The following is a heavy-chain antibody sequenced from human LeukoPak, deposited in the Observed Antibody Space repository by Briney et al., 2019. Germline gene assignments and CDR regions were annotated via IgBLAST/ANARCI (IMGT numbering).Heavy chain of an antibody. V-gene: IGHV3-48*03. CDR2: ISSSGSTI. J-gene: IGHJ3*02. CDR3: ARDLGGAAGAFDI. Sequence: GSLRLSCAASGFTFSSYEMNWVRQASGKGLEWVSYISSSGSTIYYADSVKGRFTISRDNAKNSLYLQMNSLRAEDTAVYYCARDLGGAAGAFDIWGQGTMVTVSS. D-gene: IGHD6-13*01. CDR1: GFTFSSYE.